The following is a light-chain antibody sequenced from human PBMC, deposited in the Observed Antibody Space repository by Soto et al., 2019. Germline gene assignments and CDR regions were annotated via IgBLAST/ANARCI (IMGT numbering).Light chain of an antibody. J-gene: IGLJ2*01. CDR1: SSDVGAYKS. V-gene: IGLV2-8*01. Sequence: QSALTQPPSASGSPGQSVSISCSGTSSDVGAYKSVSWYQQHPGKAPRLLIYEVYRRPSGVPDRFSGSKSGNTASLTVSGLLAEDEAHYYCSSYAGTGYLHLVFGGGTKLTVL. CDR2: EVY. CDR3: SSYAGTGYLHLV.